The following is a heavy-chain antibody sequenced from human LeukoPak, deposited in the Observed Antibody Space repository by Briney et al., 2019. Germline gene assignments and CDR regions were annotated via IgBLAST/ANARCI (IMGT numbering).Heavy chain of an antibody. V-gene: IGHV4-59*12. D-gene: IGHD5-12*01. CDR2: IHYTGST. J-gene: IGHJ4*02. CDR1: GGSIIGSH. CDR3: ARVGGAYDSNGGY. Sequence: SETLSLTCLVSGGSIIGSHWSWIRQPPGKGLEWIGYIHYTGSTDYNPSLRSRVTLSIDMPKNQFSLKLSSVTAADTAVYYCARVGGAYDSNGGYWGQGTLVTVSS.